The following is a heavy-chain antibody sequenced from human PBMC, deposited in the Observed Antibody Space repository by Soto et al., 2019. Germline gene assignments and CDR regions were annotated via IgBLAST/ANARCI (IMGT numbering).Heavy chain of an antibody. J-gene: IGHJ1*01. D-gene: IGHD6-19*01. CDR2: ISGSGDST. CDR1: GFTFSSYA. Sequence: EVQLLESGGGLVQPGGSLRLSCAASGFTFSSYAMSWVRQAPGKGLEWVSGISGSGDSTYYADSVKGRFTICRDNSKNTLYLQMNSLRAEDTAVYYCAKGVPGIAVAGTGYFQHWGQGTLVTVSS. V-gene: IGHV3-23*01. CDR3: AKGVPGIAVAGTGYFQH.